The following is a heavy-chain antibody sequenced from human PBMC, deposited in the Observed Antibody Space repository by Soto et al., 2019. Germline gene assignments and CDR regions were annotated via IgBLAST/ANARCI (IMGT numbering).Heavy chain of an antibody. J-gene: IGHJ5*02. CDR3: ARSPAYGDYANLDT. CDR1: GDSVSKYY. Sequence: SETLSLTCTVSGDSVSKYYLNWIRQPAGKGLEWIGRIYTTRSPNYNPSLKSRVTMSVDTSKNQFSLKLNLSSVTAADTAVYYCARSPAYGDYANLDTWGQGTLVTVYS. D-gene: IGHD4-17*01. V-gene: IGHV4-4*07. CDR2: IYTTRSP.